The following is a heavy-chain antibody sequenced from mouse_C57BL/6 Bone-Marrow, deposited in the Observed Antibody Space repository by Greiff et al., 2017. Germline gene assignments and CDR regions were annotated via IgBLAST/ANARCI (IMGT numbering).Heavy chain of an antibody. J-gene: IGHJ1*03. CDR1: GYTFTDYE. CDR2: IDPETGGT. CDR3: TKGIGGYFDV. Sequence: VQLVESGAELVRPGASVTLSCKASGYTFTDYEMHWVKQTPVHGLEWIGAIDPETGGTAYNQKFKGKAILTADKSSSTAYMELRSLTSEDSAVYYCTKGIGGYFDVWGTGTTVTVSS. V-gene: IGHV1-15*01.